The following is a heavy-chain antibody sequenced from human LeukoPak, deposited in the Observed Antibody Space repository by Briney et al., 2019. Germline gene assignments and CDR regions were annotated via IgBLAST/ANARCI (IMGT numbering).Heavy chain of an antibody. V-gene: IGHV1-3*01. Sequence: KFQGRVTITRDTSASTAYMELSSLRSEDTAVYYCARDPSLLSGWPAFDIWGQGTMVTVSS. CDR3: ARDPSLLSGWPAFDI. D-gene: IGHD1-26*01. J-gene: IGHJ3*02.